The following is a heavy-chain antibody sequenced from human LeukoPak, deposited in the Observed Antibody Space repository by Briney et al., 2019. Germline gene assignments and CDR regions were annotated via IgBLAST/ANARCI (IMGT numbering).Heavy chain of an antibody. CDR2: IYYSGST. J-gene: IGHJ4*02. V-gene: IGHV4-59*01. Sequence: SETLSLTCAVYGGSFSGYYWSWIRQPPGKGLEWIGYIYYSGSTNYNPSLKSRVTISVDTSKNQFSLKLSSVTAADTAVYYCARGYDSSGYYYPLFDYWGQGTLVTVSS. CDR3: ARGYDSSGYYYPLFDY. CDR1: GGSFSGYY. D-gene: IGHD3-22*01.